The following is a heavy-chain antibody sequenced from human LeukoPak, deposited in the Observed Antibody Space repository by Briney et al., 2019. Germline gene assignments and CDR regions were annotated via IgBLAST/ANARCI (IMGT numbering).Heavy chain of an antibody. CDR2: INEDGRGK. Sequence: GGSLRLSCEASGFTFTSHCMSWVRQAPGKGLEWVAKINEDGRGKYYVDSVKGRFTISRDNAKNTLSLQMNSLRAEDTAVYYCGRDLGYCTSVICRGDSFRVWGESSMVSVSP. CDR1: GFTFTSHC. D-gene: IGHD2-8*02. CDR3: GRDLGYCTSVICRGDSFRV. J-gene: IGHJ3*01. V-gene: IGHV3-7*01.